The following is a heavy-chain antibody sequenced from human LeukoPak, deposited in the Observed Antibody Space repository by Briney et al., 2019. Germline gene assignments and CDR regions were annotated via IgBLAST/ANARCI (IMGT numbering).Heavy chain of an antibody. J-gene: IGHJ4*02. Sequence: GGSLRLSCAASGFTFDDYAMHWVRQAPGKGLEWVSLISCDDDNIYYADSVKGRFTISRDNSKNSLYLQMNSLRYEDTALYYCARSPYSSGWNYFDYWGQGTLVTVSS. CDR1: GFTFDDYA. D-gene: IGHD6-19*01. CDR2: ISCDDDNI. V-gene: IGHV3-43D*03. CDR3: ARSPYSSGWNYFDY.